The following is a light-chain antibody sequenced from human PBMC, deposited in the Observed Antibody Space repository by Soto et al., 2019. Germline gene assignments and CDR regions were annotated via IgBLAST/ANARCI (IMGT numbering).Light chain of an antibody. CDR3: SSYTSSITII. CDR1: SSDVGGYDY. CDR2: DVI. V-gene: IGLV2-14*03. Sequence: QSALTQPASVSGSPGQSITISCTGTSSDVGGYDYVSWYQQHPGKAPKLMIYDVINRPSGVSNRFSGSKSGNTASLTISGLQAEDEADYYCSSYTSSITIIFGGGNQLTVL. J-gene: IGLJ2*01.